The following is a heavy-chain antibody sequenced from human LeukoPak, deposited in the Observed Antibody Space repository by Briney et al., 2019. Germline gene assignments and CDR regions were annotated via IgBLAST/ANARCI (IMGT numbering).Heavy chain of an antibody. CDR2: ISSSGSTI. CDR1: GFTFSSYE. CDR3: ARDRGYYDQDY. Sequence: GGSLRLSCAASGFTFSSYEMNWVRQAPGKGLEWVSYISSSGSTIYYADSVKGQFTISRDNAKNSLYLQMNSLRAEDTAVYYCARDRGYYDQDYWGQGTLVTVSS. D-gene: IGHD3-22*01. J-gene: IGHJ4*02. V-gene: IGHV3-48*03.